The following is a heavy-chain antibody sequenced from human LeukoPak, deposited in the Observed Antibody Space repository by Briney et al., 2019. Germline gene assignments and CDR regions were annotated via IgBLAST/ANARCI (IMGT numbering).Heavy chain of an antibody. Sequence: QPGGSLRLSCAASGFTFSSYWMSWVRQAPGKGLEWVANIKQDGSEETYVDSVKGRFTISRDNAKNSLSLQMSSLRADDTAAYYCARGGMGTTTSVDYWGQGILVTVSS. CDR1: GFTFSSYW. CDR2: IKQDGSEE. J-gene: IGHJ4*02. V-gene: IGHV3-7*01. CDR3: ARGGMGTTTSVDY. D-gene: IGHD1-14*01.